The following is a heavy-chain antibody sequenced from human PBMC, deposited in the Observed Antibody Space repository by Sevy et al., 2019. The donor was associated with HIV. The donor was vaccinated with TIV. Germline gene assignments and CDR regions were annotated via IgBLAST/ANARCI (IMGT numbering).Heavy chain of an antibody. CDR2: ISSSSSYI. Sequence: GGSLRLSCAASGFTFSSYSMNWVRQAPGKGLEWVSSISSSSSYIYYADSVKGRFTISRDNAKNSLYLQMNSLRAEDTAVYYCARQLLIHRWGPFDIWGRGTMVTVSS. D-gene: IGHD1-1*01. CDR3: ARQLLIHRWGPFDI. V-gene: IGHV3-21*01. CDR1: GFTFSSYS. J-gene: IGHJ3*02.